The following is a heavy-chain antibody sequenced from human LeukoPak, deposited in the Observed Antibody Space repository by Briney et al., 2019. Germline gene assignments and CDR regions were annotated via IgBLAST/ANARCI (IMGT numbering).Heavy chain of an antibody. Sequence: SQTLSLTCAVSGGSISSGGYSWSWIRQPPGKGLEGIGYIYYSGSTYYNPSLKSRFTISVDTSKNQFSLKLSSVTAADTAVYYCARGLPPQWLETDYWGQGTLVTVSS. V-gene: IGHV4-30-4*07. CDR2: IYYSGST. CDR1: GGSISSGGYS. D-gene: IGHD6-19*01. J-gene: IGHJ4*02. CDR3: ARGLPPQWLETDY.